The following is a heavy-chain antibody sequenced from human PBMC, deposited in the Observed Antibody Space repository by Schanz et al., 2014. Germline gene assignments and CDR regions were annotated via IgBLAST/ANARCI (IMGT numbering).Heavy chain of an antibody. Sequence: EVHLLESGGGLVPPGGSLRLSCAASGFSFSSYAMGWVRQARGKGLEWVSSFNDGGVNKYYADSVKGRFTISSDNSKSTLYLQMSSLRAEDTAVYYCAKSQGSSFDSWGQGTLXTVSS. J-gene: IGHJ4*02. CDR2: FNDGGVNK. V-gene: IGHV3-23*01. CDR1: GFSFSSYA. D-gene: IGHD6-13*01. CDR3: AKSQGSSFDS.